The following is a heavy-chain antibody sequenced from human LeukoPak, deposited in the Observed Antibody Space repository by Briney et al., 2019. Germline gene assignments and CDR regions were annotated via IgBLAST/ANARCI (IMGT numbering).Heavy chain of an antibody. J-gene: IGHJ6*02. Sequence: PSGTLSLTCTVSGVSTSSYYWSWIRQPPGKGLGWSGYIYYSGSTNYHPSLKSRVTISVDTSKTQFSLKLSSVTAADTVVYYCARELGSSWGPGYYGMDVWGQGTTVTVSS. CDR1: GVSTSSYY. V-gene: IGHV4-59*12. CDR3: ARELGSSWGPGYYGMDV. CDR2: IYYSGST. D-gene: IGHD6-6*01.